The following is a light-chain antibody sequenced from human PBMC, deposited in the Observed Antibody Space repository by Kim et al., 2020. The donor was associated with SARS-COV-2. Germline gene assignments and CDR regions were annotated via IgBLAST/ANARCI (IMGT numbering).Light chain of an antibody. V-gene: IGLV2-23*03. CDR2: EGS. CDR3: CSYAGSSTFVV. Sequence: QSITISGTGTSSDVGSYNLVSWYQQHPGKAPKLMIYEGSKRPSGVSNRFSGSKSGNTASLTISGLQAEDEADYYCCSYAGSSTFVVFGGGTQLTVL. CDR1: SSDVGSYNL. J-gene: IGLJ2*01.